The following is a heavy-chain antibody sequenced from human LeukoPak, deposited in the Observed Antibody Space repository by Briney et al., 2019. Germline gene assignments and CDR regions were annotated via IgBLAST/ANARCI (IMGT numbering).Heavy chain of an antibody. CDR3: ARHARNTVVALVATWAGYMDV. CDR1: GYSISSGYY. D-gene: IGHD2-2*01. V-gene: IGHV4-38-2*01. Sequence: SETLSLTCSVSGYSISSGYYWGWIRQPPGKGLEWIGSIYHSGSTYYNPSLKSRVTMSVDTSKNQFSLKLSSMTAADTAMYYCARHARNTVVALVATWAGYMDVWGRGTTVTVSS. CDR2: IYHSGST. J-gene: IGHJ6*03.